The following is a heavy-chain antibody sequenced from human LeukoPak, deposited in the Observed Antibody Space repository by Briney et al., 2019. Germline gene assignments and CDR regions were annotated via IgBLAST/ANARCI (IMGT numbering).Heavy chain of an antibody. J-gene: IGHJ4*02. Sequence: PGRSLRLSCAASGFTFSSYGMHWVRQAPGKGLEWVAVIWYDGSNKYYADSVKGRFTISRDNSKNTLYLQMNSLRAEDTAVYYCARASRRDGYKTDYWGQGTLVTVSS. CDR3: ARASRRDGYKTDY. D-gene: IGHD5-24*01. CDR2: IWYDGSNK. V-gene: IGHV3-33*01. CDR1: GFTFSSYG.